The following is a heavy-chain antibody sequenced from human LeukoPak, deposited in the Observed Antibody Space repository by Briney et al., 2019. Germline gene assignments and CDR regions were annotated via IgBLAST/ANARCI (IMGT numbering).Heavy chain of an antibody. V-gene: IGHV3-11*06. D-gene: IGHD6-19*01. Sequence: GGSLRLSCAASGFTFSDNYMSWIRQAPGKGLEWVSYISSSSSYTNYADSVKGRFTISRDNAKNSLYLQMNSLRAEDTAVYYCARALHSSGWYFDYWGQGTLVTVSS. CDR1: GFTFSDNY. J-gene: IGHJ4*02. CDR3: ARALHSSGWYFDY. CDR2: ISSSSSYT.